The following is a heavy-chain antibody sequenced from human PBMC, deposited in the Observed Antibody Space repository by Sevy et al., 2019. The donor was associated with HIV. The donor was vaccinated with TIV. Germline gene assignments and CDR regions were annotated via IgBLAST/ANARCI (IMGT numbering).Heavy chain of an antibody. CDR1: GFTFTSYA. J-gene: IGHJ4*02. CDR3: AKARQVETRTYDY. CDR2: IGNSGTGA. V-gene: IGHV3-23*01. Sequence: GGSLRLSCAASGFTFTSYAMAWVRQAPGKGLEWVSSIGNSGTGAYYADSVKGRFTISRDNSKNILYLQMSSLRVEDTALYYWAKARQVETRTYDYWGQGILVTVSS.